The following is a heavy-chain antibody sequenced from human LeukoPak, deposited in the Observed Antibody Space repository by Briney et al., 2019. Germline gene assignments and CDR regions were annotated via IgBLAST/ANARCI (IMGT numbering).Heavy chain of an antibody. Sequence: MTSETLSLTCSVSGGSISSSSKYWGWIRQPPGKGLEWIGSIYYSGDTYYKPSLRSRVTISVDTSKNQFSLKLSSVTAADTAVYYCAREPLTGIVAAAGLFDYWGQGTLVTVSS. CDR3: AREPLTGIVAAAGLFDY. V-gene: IGHV4-39*02. CDR2: IYYSGDT. D-gene: IGHD6-13*01. CDR1: GGSISSSSKY. J-gene: IGHJ4*02.